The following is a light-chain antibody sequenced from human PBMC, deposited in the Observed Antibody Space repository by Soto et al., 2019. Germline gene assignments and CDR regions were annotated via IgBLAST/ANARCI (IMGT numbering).Light chain of an antibody. J-gene: IGLJ2*01. CDR1: SSNIGSNY. V-gene: IGLV1-47*01. CDR2: RNN. Sequence: QSVLTQPPSASGTPGQRVTISCSGSSSNIGSNYVFWYQHLPGTAPKLLIYRNNQRPSGVPDRFSGSKSGTSASLAISGIRSEDETDYYCAAWDDSLSGVVFGGWTKVTVL. CDR3: AAWDDSLSGVV.